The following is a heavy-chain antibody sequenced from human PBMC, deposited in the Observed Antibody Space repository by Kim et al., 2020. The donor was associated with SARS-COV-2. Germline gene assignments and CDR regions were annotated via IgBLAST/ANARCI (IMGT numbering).Heavy chain of an antibody. CDR1: GFTFSSYA. V-gene: IGHV3-30*04. CDR2: ISYDGSNK. D-gene: IGHD3-22*01. CDR3: ARGRQYYDSSGYPKWNGMDV. Sequence: GGSLRLSCAASGFTFSSYAMHWVRQAPGKGLEWVAVISYDGSNKYYADSVKGRFTISRDNSKNTLYLQMNSLRAEDTAVYYCARGRQYYDSSGYPKWNGMDVSGQKATGTVS. J-gene: IGHJ6*02.